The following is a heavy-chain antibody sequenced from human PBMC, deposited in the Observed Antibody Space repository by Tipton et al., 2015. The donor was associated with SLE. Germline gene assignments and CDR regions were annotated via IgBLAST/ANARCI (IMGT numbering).Heavy chain of an antibody. CDR1: GGSISSYY. D-gene: IGHD6-13*01. CDR3: ARRGDYSSSWYVAFYYYMDV. J-gene: IGHJ6*03. CDR2: IYYSGST. V-gene: IGHV4-59*12. Sequence: GLVKPSETLSLTCTVSGGSISSYYWSRIRQPPGKGLEWIGYIYYSGSTNYNPSLKSRVTISVDTSKNQFSLKLSSVTAADTAVYYCARRGDYSSSWYVAFYYYMDVWGKGITVTVS.